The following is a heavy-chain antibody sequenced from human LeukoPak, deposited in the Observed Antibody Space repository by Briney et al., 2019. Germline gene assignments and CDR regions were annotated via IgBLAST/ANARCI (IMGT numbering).Heavy chain of an antibody. J-gene: IGHJ5*01. CDR2: KHPDRSGA. D-gene: IGHD2-8*02. CDR1: GYNFATYW. Sequence: KPGESLKISCKGSGYNFATYWIGWVRQMPGKGLEWMGIKHPDRSGATYSASFQGQVTISADKSISTTYLQWSSLKASDTAIYYCATGTSCTGNSCLSFNSWGQGTLVIVSS. V-gene: IGHV5-51*01. CDR3: ATGTSCTGNSCLSFNS.